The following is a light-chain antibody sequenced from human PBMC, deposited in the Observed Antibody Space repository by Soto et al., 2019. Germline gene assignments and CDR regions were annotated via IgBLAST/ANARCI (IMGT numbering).Light chain of an antibody. CDR2: DAS. CDR1: HSIDTW. V-gene: IGKV1-5*01. CDR3: QQYNYYPYT. J-gene: IGKJ2*01. Sequence: DIQMTQSPSALSASLGDRVTITCRASHSIDTWLAWYQQRPGKAPNLLIYDASSLASGVPSRFSGGGSGTEFTLTISNLQPDDFGTYYCQQYNYYPYTFGQGTKLEIK.